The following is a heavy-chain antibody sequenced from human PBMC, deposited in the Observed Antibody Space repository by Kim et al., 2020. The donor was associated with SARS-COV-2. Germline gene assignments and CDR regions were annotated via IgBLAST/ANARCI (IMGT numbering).Heavy chain of an antibody. CDR3: ARESFDI. Sequence: SGRTTYDATSVKGRFTISRDNSKNTLYLQMGSLRPEDMAIYHCARESFDIWGQGTMVTVSS. V-gene: IGHV3-64*01. CDR2: SGRTT. J-gene: IGHJ3*02.